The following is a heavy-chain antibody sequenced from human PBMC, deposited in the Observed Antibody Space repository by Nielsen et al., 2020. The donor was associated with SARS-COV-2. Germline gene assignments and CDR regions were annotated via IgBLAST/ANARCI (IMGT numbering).Heavy chain of an antibody. D-gene: IGHD6-19*01. CDR2: INHSGST. CDR3: ARDDSSGCP. Sequence: SETLSLICAVYGGSFSGYYWSWIRQPPGKGLEWIGEINHSGSTNYNPSLKSRVTISVDTSKNQFSLKLSSVTAADTAVYYCARDDSSGCPWGQGTLVTVSS. V-gene: IGHV4-34*01. CDR1: GGSFSGYY. J-gene: IGHJ5*02.